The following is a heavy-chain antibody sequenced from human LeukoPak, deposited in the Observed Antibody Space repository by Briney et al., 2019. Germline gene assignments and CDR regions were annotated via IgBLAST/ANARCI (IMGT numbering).Heavy chain of an antibody. CDR1: GYSFTSYW. Sequence: GESLKISCKGSGYSFTSYWIGWVRQMPGKGLEWTGIIYPGDSDTRYSPSFQGQVTILADKSISTAYLQWSSLKASDTAMYYCARPVAARDYYFDYWGQGTLVTVSS. CDR3: ARPVAARDYYFDY. J-gene: IGHJ4*02. V-gene: IGHV5-51*01. D-gene: IGHD6-6*01. CDR2: IYPGDSDT.